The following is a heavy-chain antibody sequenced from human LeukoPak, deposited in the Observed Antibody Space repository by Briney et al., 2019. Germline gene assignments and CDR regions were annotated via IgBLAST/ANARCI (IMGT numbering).Heavy chain of an antibody. CDR3: ARVRENTLTVYYYYYMDV. CDR1: GFTFSDYY. Sequence: GGSLRLSCAASGFTFSDYYMSWIRQAPGKGLEWVSYISSSGSTIYYADSVKGRFTISRDNAKNSLYLQMNSLRAEDTAVYYCARVRENTLTVYYYYYMDVWGKGTTVTVSS. V-gene: IGHV3-11*04. CDR2: ISSSGSTI. D-gene: IGHD2/OR15-2a*01. J-gene: IGHJ6*03.